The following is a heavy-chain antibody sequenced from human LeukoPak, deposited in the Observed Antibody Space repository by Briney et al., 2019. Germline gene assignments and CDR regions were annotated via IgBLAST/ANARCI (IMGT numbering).Heavy chain of an antibody. D-gene: IGHD3-3*01. CDR2: ISGSGGST. Sequence: QSWGSLRLSCAASGFTFSSYAMSWVRQAPGKGLEWVSAISGSGGSTYYADSVKGRFTISRDNSKNTLYLQMNSLRAEDTAVYYCAKPSYYDFWSGYCWGQGTLVTVSS. CDR3: AKPSYYDFWSGYC. J-gene: IGHJ4*02. CDR1: GFTFSSYA. V-gene: IGHV3-23*01.